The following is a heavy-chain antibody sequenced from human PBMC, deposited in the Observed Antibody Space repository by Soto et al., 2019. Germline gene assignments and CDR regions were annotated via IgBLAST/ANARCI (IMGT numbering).Heavy chain of an antibody. CDR2: MIPIFGTA. J-gene: IGHJ6*02. CDR1: GGNFSSYA. V-gene: IGHV1-69*01. CDR3: ARGKVAGLYYSYYGMDV. D-gene: IGHD6-19*01. Sequence: GASVQVSRKASGGNFSSYAISWVRQAPGQRLEWIGEMIPIFGTANYAQKQQSRVTITEDESTRTANKELRSLRSEDKAKYNCARGKVAGLYYSYYGMDVWGQGTTVTVSS.